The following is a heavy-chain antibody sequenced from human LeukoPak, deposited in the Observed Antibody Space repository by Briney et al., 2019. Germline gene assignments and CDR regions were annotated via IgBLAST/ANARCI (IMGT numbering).Heavy chain of an antibody. CDR2: INHSGST. V-gene: IGHV4-34*01. CDR1: GGSFSGYY. CDR3: ARALSAAGHYYGMDV. J-gene: IGHJ6*02. Sequence: SETLSLTCAVYGGSFSGYYWSWIRQPPGKGLEWIGEINHSGSTNYNPSLESRVTISVDTSKNQFSLKLSSVTAADTAVYYCARALSAAGHYYGMDVWGQGTTVTVSS. D-gene: IGHD6-13*01.